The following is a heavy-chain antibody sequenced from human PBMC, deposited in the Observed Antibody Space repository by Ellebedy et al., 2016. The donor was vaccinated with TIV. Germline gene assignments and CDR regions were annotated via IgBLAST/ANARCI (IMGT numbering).Heavy chain of an antibody. J-gene: IGHJ4*02. CDR1: GYTFTSYY. CDR2: INPSDGDT. CDR3: ARTPRIAARYTYEY. D-gene: IGHD6-6*01. Sequence: ASVKVSXXASGYTFTSYYLHWVRQAPGQRLEWIGIINPSDGDTRYAQKFQGRVTLTRDTSTSRVYMELSSLRYDDAAVYYCARTPRIAARYTYEYWGQGTLVTVSS. V-gene: IGHV1-46*01.